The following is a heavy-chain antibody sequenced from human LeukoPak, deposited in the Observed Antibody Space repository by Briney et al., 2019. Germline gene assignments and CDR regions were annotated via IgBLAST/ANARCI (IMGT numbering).Heavy chain of an antibody. J-gene: IGHJ4*02. CDR3: ARDLHDILTGSFRFDY. CDR1: GFTFSSYA. Sequence: PGRSLRLSCAASGFTFSSYAMHWVRQAPGKGLEWVAVISYDGSNKYYADSVKGRFTISRDNSKNTLYLQMNSLRAEDTAVYYCARDLHDILTGSFRFDYWGQGTPVTVSS. V-gene: IGHV3-30*04. CDR2: ISYDGSNK. D-gene: IGHD3-9*01.